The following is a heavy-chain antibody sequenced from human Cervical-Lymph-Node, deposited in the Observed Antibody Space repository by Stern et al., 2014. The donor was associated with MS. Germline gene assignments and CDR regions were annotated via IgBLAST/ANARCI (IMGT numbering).Heavy chain of an antibody. J-gene: IGHJ4*02. V-gene: IGHV1-2*02. CDR1: GYSFTDYY. CDR3: QAFPAY. CDR2: INPSIGVT. Sequence: VQLVESGAAVKKPGASVKVSCRSSGYSFTDYYFHWVRQAPGQGLEWMGCINPSIGVTHYAQQFQGRVTMTRGSSMNTAYMEMSRLRSDDTAVYYCQAFPAYWGQGTLITVSS.